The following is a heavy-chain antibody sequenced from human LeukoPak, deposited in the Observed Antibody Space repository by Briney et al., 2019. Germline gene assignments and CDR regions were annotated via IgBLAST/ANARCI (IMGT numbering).Heavy chain of an antibody. J-gene: IGHJ4*02. D-gene: IGHD3-9*01. V-gene: IGHV1-46*01. CDR3: ATRWGKGYYDILTIKV. CDR2: INPTGDST. CDR1: GYTFTSYY. Sequence: ASVKVSCKASGYTFTSYYMHWVRQAPGQGLEWMGLINPTGDSTGYAQKFQGRVTMTRNTSISTAYMELSSLRSEDTAVYYCATRWGKGYYDILTIKVWGQGTLVTVSS.